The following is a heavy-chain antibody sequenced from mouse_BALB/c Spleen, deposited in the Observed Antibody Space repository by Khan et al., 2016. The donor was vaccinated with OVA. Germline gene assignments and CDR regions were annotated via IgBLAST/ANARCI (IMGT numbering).Heavy chain of an antibody. CDR2: IGMGGHYT. Sequence: EVQLVESGGDLVKPGGSLKLSCAASGFTFSTYGMSWVRQTPDKSLDWVATIGMGGHYTYFPDSVKGRFTISRDNAKSTLYLQMSSLKSEDTAIYYCARLAYYYNSEGFAYWGQGTLVTVSA. D-gene: IGHD1-1*01. J-gene: IGHJ3*01. CDR3: ARLAYYYNSEGFAY. V-gene: IGHV5-6*01. CDR1: GFTFSTYG.